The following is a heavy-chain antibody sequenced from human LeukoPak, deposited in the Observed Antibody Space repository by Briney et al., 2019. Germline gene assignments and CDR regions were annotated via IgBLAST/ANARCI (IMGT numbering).Heavy chain of an antibody. CDR3: ARDGSCSGGSCDFSGWFDP. CDR2: ISAYNGNT. D-gene: IGHD2-15*01. J-gene: IGHJ5*02. V-gene: IGHV1-18*01. Sequence: ASVKVSCKASGYTFTSYAISWVRQAPGQGLEWMGWISAYNGNTNYAQKLQGRVTMTTDTSTSTAYMELRSLRSDDTAVYYCARDGSCSGGSCDFSGWFDPWGQGTLVTVSS. CDR1: GYTFTSYA.